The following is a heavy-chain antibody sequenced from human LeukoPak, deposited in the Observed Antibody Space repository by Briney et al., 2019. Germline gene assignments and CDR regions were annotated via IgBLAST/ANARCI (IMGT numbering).Heavy chain of an antibody. D-gene: IGHD4-17*01. CDR3: ARGEDYGALSISLSYFDY. CDR1: GYTFSNYG. CDR2: IIPIFGTA. Sequence: SVKVSCKASGYTFSNYGISWVRQAPGQGLEWMGGIIPIFGTANYAQKFQGRVTITADESTSTAYMELSSLRSEDTAVYYCARGEDYGALSISLSYFDYWGQGTLVTVSS. V-gene: IGHV1-69*13. J-gene: IGHJ4*02.